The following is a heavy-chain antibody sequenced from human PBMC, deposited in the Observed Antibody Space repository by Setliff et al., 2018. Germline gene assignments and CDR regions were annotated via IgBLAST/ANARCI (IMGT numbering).Heavy chain of an antibody. J-gene: IGHJ4*02. D-gene: IGHD2-15*01. Sequence: GGSLRLSCAASGFTFSSYWMHWVRQAPGKGLVWVSRINSDGSSTSYADSVKGRFTISRDISKNTLYLQMNSLRPEDTAVYYCAKEYGGGSCYDWGQGTLVTVSS. CDR2: INSDGSST. CDR3: AKEYGGGSCYD. V-gene: IGHV3-74*01. CDR1: GFTFSSYW.